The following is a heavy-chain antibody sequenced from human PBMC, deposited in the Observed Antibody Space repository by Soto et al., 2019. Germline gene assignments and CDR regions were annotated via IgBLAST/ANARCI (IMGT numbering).Heavy chain of an antibody. V-gene: IGHV1-18*01. CDR3: ARGPKWWELPDFDY. J-gene: IGHJ4*02. CDR1: GYTFTSYG. Sequence: GASVKVSCKASGYTFTSYGISWVRQAPGQGLEWMGWISAYNGNTNYAQKLQGRITMTTDTSTSTAYMELRSLGSDDTAVYYCARGPKWWELPDFDYWGQGTLVTVSS. D-gene: IGHD1-26*01. CDR2: ISAYNGNT.